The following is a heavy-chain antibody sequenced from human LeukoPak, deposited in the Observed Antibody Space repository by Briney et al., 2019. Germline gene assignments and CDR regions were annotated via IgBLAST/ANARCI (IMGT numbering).Heavy chain of an antibody. CDR1: GFSFSDYY. D-gene: IGHD2-21*01. CDR3: AKIPRF. V-gene: IGHV3-11*01. CDR2: ISSTGTMI. Sequence: PGGSLRLSCAASGFSFSDYYMTWLRQAPGKGLEWVSHISSTGTMIYYADSVKGRFSTSRDNAKRSLYLQMNRLRVEDTGVYYCAKIPRFWGQGVLVTVSS. J-gene: IGHJ4*02.